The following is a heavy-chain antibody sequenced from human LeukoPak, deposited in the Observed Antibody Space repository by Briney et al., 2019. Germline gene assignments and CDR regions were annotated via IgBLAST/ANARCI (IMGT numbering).Heavy chain of an antibody. Sequence: ASVKVSCKASGYAFTRHYMHWVRQAPGQGLEWMGLINPSGSSTIYAQKFQGRVTMTTDTSTSTAYMELRSLRSDDTAVYYCARDLRYTWNDVDYWGQGTLVTVSS. D-gene: IGHD1-1*01. CDR1: GYAFTRHY. CDR3: ARDLRYTWNDVDY. J-gene: IGHJ4*02. V-gene: IGHV1-46*01. CDR2: INPSGSST.